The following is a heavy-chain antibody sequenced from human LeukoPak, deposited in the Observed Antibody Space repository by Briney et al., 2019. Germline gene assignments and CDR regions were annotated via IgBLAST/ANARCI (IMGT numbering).Heavy chain of an antibody. CDR2: IDPKSGGT. D-gene: IGHD5-24*01. CDR1: ASSFTGYY. J-gene: IGHJ5*02. Sequence: VSVKVSCQVSASSFTGYYTHWVRHPARQGLEWMGWIDPKSGGTKYAHNFQGRVTMTGDTSISTVYMDLIRLRSDDTAVYYCARGKINAWGQETLVTVSS. V-gene: IGHV1-2*02. CDR3: ARGKINA.